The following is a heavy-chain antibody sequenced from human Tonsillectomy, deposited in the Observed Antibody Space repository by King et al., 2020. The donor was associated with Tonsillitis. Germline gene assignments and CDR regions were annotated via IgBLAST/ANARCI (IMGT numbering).Heavy chain of an antibody. CDR1: GFTFSSYA. CDR2: ISYDGSNK. Sequence: VQLVESGGGVVQPGRSLRLSCAASGFTFSSYAMHWVRQAPGKGLEWVAVISYDGSNKYYADSVKGRFTISRDNSKNTLYLQMNSLRAEDTAVYDCARGNAWFGELPLYYFDYWGQGPLLTVSS. CDR3: ARGNAWFGELPLYYFDY. V-gene: IGHV3-30*04. J-gene: IGHJ4*02. D-gene: IGHD3-10*01.